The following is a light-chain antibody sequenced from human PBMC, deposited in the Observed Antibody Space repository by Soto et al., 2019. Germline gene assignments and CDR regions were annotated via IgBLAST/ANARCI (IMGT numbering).Light chain of an antibody. CDR2: SDN. J-gene: IGLJ2*01. CDR3: HVWDSGSDHQV. Sequence: LTHPPSMAVAPCKPARISSRGHNIGTRSVHWYQQKPGQAPAVVIYSDNDRPSGIPERFSGSNSGNTATLTISSVEAGDEADYYCHVWDSGSDHQVFGGGTK. CDR1: NIGTRS. V-gene: IGLV3-21*04.